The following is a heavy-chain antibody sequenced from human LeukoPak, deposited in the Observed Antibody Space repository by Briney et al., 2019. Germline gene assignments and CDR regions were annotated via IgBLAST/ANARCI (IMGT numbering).Heavy chain of an antibody. CDR2: IYYSGST. V-gene: IGHV4-30-4*01. CDR1: GGSISSGDYY. J-gene: IGHJ5*02. CDR3: ARGGGRDCSSTSCPINWFDP. Sequence: SETLSLTCTVSGGSISSGDYYWSWIRQPPGKGLEWIGYIYYSGSTYYNPSLKSRVTISVDTSKNQFSLKLSSVTAADTAVYYCARGGGRDCSSTSCPINWFDPWGQGTLVTVSS. D-gene: IGHD2-2*01.